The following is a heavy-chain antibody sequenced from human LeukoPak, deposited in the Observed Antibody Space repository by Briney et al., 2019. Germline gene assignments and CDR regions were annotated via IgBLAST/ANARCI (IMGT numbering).Heavy chain of an antibody. CDR1: GVTLSSYA. CDR2: ISSSGSGGNT. Sequence: GGSLRLSCAASGVTLSSYAMSWARQAPGKGLEWVSGISSSGSGGNTYYADSVKGRFTISRDNSKNTLYLQMNSLRAEDTAAYYCVKDRGSGSGSYYHFQYWGQGTLVTVSS. J-gene: IGHJ1*01. V-gene: IGHV3-23*01. D-gene: IGHD3-10*01. CDR3: VKDRGSGSGSYYHFQY.